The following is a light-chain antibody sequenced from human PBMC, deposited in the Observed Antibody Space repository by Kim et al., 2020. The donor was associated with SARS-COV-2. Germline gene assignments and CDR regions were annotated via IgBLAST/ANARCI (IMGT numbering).Light chain of an antibody. Sequence: ATNNCKSLQSVLYSSNKKNYLAWDQQKPGQPPKLLIFWASTRESGVPDRFSGSGSGTDFTLTISSLQAEDVAVYYCQQYYSTPFTFGPGTKVDIK. V-gene: IGKV4-1*01. CDR3: QQYYSTPFT. CDR2: WAS. J-gene: IGKJ3*01. CDR1: QSVLYSSNKKNY.